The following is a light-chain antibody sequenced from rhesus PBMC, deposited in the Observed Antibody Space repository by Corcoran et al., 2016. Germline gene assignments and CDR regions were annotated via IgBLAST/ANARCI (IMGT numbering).Light chain of an antibody. Sequence: DIVMTQTPLSLPVTPGEPASISCRSSQSLLHSGGKTYLYWYLQQPGKSPKLLIYEVSNRSSGVPDRFSGSGSGTEFTLKISRVEAEDVGVYYCMQGIQLPYSFGQGPKVEIK. CDR1: QSLLHSGGKTY. CDR3: MQGIQLPYS. CDR2: EVS. V-gene: IGKV2S15*01. J-gene: IGKJ2*01.